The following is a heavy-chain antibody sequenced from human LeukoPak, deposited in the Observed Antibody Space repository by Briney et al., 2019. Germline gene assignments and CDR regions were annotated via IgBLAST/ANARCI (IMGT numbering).Heavy chain of an antibody. Sequence: SETLSLTCTVYAVSFSSLQWRWVRQSPVKGRGWLWNIHMVGRTDYNPCLKSRFTISMIPSRSQFSHLPTSGCAADTAIYFCATSYEAKVAPFDLWGQGILVTVSS. J-gene: IGHJ4*02. V-gene: IGHV4-4*09. D-gene: IGHD5-18*01. CDR1: AVSFSSLQ. CDR2: IHMVGRT. CDR3: ATSYEAKVAPFDL.